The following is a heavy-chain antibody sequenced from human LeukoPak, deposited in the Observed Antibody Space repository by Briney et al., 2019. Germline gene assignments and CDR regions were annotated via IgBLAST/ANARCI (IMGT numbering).Heavy chain of an antibody. V-gene: IGHV1-46*01. CDR1: GYTFTSYD. CDR3: ARDMHPTAPFDY. CDR2: INPSGGST. D-gene: IGHD1-26*01. Sequence: ASVKVSCKASGYTFTSYDINWVRQATGQGLEWMGIINPSGGSTSYAQKFQGRVTMTRDTSTSTVYMELSSLRSEDTAVYYCARDMHPTAPFDYWGQGTLVTVSS. J-gene: IGHJ4*02.